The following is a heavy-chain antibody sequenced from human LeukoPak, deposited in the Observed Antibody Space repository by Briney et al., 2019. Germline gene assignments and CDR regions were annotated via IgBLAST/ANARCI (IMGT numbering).Heavy chain of an antibody. Sequence: SETLSLTCAVYGGSFSGYYWSWIRQPPGKGLEWIGEINHSGSTNYNPSLKSRVTISVDTPKNQFSLKLSSVTAADTAVYYCASRITMVRGVTDINWFDPWGQGTLVTVSS. CDR2: INHSGST. CDR3: ASRITMVRGVTDINWFDP. J-gene: IGHJ5*02. V-gene: IGHV4-34*01. D-gene: IGHD3-10*01. CDR1: GGSFSGYY.